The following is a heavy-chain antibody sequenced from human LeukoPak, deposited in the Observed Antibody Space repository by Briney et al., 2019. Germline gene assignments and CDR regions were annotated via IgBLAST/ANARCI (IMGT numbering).Heavy chain of an antibody. D-gene: IGHD2-2*01. Sequence: LETLSVTCSVPGVSIRTYHWIWIRQTPPKGLESLAFFSYSGSTKYNPSLKSRNTMSVDTSKNQFSLKLSSVTAADTAVYYCARAADIVVVPAGAPYYYYGMDVWGQGTTVTVSS. CDR1: GVSIRTYH. J-gene: IGHJ6*02. CDR2: FSYSGST. V-gene: IGHV4-59*01. CDR3: ARAADIVVVPAGAPYYYYGMDV.